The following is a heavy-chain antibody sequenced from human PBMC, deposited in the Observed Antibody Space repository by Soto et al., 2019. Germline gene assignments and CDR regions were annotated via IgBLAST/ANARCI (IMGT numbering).Heavy chain of an antibody. V-gene: IGHV5-51*01. J-gene: IGHJ4*02. D-gene: IGHD3-22*01. CDR3: SWRPRIVAPGPVFLDY. CDR2: IYPPNSDT. Sequence: GASLETSCKASGNRFTNSCIWWVRQMPGEGLEWMVIIYPPNSDTTYRPSSHRQVAISTDKTSSTTDLLWNSLQGSDAAMYYCSWRPRIVAPGPVFLDYWGQGTMVTVSS. CDR1: GNRFTNSC.